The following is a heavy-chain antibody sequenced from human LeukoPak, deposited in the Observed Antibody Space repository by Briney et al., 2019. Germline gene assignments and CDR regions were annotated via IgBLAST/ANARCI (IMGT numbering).Heavy chain of an antibody. CDR3: ARDGYNPPFDY. J-gene: IGHJ4*02. V-gene: IGHV3-21*01. CDR1: GFTFSSYS. Sequence: GGSLRLSCAASGFTFSSYSMNWVRQAPGKGLEWVSSISSSSSNIYYADSVKGRFTISRDNAKNSLYLQMNSLRAEDTAVYYCARDGYNPPFDYWGQGTLVTVSS. D-gene: IGHD5-24*01. CDR2: ISSSSSNI.